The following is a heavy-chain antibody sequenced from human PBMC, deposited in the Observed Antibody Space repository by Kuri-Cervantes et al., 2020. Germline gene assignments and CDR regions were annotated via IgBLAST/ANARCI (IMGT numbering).Heavy chain of an antibody. D-gene: IGHD6-13*01. CDR2: ISSSGSTM. V-gene: IGHV3-11*01. CDR3: ARVTAAAALDY. Sequence: GESLKISCAASGFTFSDYYMSWIRQAPGKGLEWVSYISSSGSTMYYADSVKGRFTISRDNAKNSLYLQMNSLRAEDTAVYYCARVTAAAALDYWGQGTLVTVSS. J-gene: IGHJ4*02. CDR1: GFTFSDYY.